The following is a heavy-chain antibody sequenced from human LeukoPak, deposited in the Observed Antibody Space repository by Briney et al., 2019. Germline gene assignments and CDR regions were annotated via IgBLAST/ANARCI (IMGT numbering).Heavy chain of an antibody. V-gene: IGHV4-39*01. CDR3: ARQRADYFYHYLDV. CDR2: VYYGGNT. J-gene: IGHJ6*03. CDR1: GGSISSSSYY. Sequence: TSETLSLTCTVSGGSISSSSYYWDWIRQPPGKGLDWIGNVYYGGNTFYNSSLESQVTISVDMSKNQFSLKLTSLTAAHTAVYYCARQRADYFYHYLDVWGKGTSVTVSS.